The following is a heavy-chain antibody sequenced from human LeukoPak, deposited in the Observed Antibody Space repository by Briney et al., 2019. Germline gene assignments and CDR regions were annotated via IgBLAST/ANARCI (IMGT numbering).Heavy chain of an antibody. D-gene: IGHD3-10*02. CDR1: GFTFSTYA. CDR3: AELGITMIGGV. V-gene: IGHV3-7*01. CDR2: IKEHGSET. Sequence: GGSLRLSCAASGFTFSTYAMHWVRQVRQAPGKGLEWVANIKEHGSETYYVDSVKGRFTISRDNAKNSLYLQMNSLRAEDTAVYYCAELGITMIGGVWGKGTTVTISS. J-gene: IGHJ6*04.